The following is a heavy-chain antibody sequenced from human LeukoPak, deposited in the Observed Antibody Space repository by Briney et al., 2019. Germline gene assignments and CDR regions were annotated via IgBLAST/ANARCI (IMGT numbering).Heavy chain of an antibody. CDR1: GFTFSSYS. CDR3: ARLVGGTDQFDY. D-gene: IGHD1-26*01. CDR2: ISSSGSTM. J-gene: IGHJ4*02. V-gene: IGHV3-48*02. Sequence: PGGSLRLSCTASGFTFSSYSINWVRQAPGKGVECVSYISSSGSTMYYADSVRGRFTISRDNAKNSLYLQMNSLRDEDTAVYYCARLVGGTDQFDYWGQGTPVTVSS.